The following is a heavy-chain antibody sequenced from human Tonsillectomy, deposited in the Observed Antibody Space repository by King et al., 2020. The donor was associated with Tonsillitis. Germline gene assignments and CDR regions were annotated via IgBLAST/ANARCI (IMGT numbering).Heavy chain of an antibody. CDR3: AGDLSGSYSASDH. V-gene: IGHV3-30-3*01. CDR2: VSYDGSNK. J-gene: IGHJ4*02. Sequence: VQLVESGGGVVQPGRSLRLSCAASGFIFSSYAMHWVRQAPGKGLEWVAVVSYDGSNKFYADSVKGRFTISRDNSNNTVYLQMNSLRAEDTAVYYCAGDLSGSYSASDHWGQGNLVTVSS. D-gene: IGHD1-26*01. CDR1: GFIFSSYA.